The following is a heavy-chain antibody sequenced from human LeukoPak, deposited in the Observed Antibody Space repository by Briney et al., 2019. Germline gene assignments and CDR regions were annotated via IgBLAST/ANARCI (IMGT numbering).Heavy chain of an antibody. D-gene: IGHD3-3*01. CDR1: GGSISSGGYY. CDR2: IYYSGST. V-gene: IGHV4-31*03. Sequence: PSETLSLTCTVSGGSISSGGYYWSWIRQHPGKGLEWIGYIYYSGSTYYNPSLKSRVTISVDTSKNQFSLKLSSVTAADTAVYYCARSFWGYDFWSGYYGSNWFDPWGQGTLVTVSS. J-gene: IGHJ5*02. CDR3: ARSFWGYDFWSGYYGSNWFDP.